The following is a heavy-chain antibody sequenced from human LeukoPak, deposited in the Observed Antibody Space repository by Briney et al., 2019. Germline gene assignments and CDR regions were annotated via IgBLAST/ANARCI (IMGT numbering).Heavy chain of an antibody. Sequence: GGSLRLSCAASGFTFSSYVMSWARQAPGKGLEWVSSISSSSSYIYYADSVKGRFTISRDNAKNSLYLQMNSLRAEDTAVYYCASVLRYFDWSDFDYWGQGTLVTVSS. CDR2: ISSSSSYI. CDR3: ASVLRYFDWSDFDY. J-gene: IGHJ4*02. CDR1: GFTFSSYV. D-gene: IGHD3-9*01. V-gene: IGHV3-21*01.